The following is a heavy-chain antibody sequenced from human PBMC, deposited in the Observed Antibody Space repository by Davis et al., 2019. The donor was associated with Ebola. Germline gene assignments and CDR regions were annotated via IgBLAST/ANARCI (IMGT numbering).Heavy chain of an antibody. CDR2: VYYTGTT. D-gene: IGHD5-18*01. Sequence: MPSETLSLTCTVSGGSISGSSSYWGWIRQPPGKGLEWVGSVYYTGTTHSHPSLKSRVTISVDTSKNQFSLKLTSVTAADTAVYYCARGRRYSYGPPRYWGQGTLVTVSS. V-gene: IGHV4-39*01. CDR3: ARGRRYSYGPPRY. J-gene: IGHJ4*02. CDR1: GGSISGSSSY.